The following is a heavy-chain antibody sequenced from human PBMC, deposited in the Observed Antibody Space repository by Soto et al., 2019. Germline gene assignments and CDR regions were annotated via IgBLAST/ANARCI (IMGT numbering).Heavy chain of an antibody. V-gene: IGHV3-66*01. J-gene: IGHJ6*02. CDR1: GFTVSSNY. Sequence: EVQLVESGGGLVQPGGSLRLSCAASGFTVSSNYMSWVRQAPGKGLEWVSVIYSGGSTYYADSVKRRFTISRDNSTNTLYLQMNSLRAEDTAVYYCARGIAADYGMAVWGQGTTVTVSS. CDR3: ARGIAADYGMAV. D-gene: IGHD6-25*01. CDR2: IYSGGST.